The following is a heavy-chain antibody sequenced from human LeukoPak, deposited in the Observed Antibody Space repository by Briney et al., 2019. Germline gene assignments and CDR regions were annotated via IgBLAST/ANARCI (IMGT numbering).Heavy chain of an antibody. CDR3: AREAIVGSTHD. CDR2: IYSGGST. V-gene: IGHV3-66*01. J-gene: IGHJ4*02. Sequence: PGGSLRLSCAASGFTVSRNYMSWVRQAPGKGLEWVSVIYSGGSTYYADSVKGRFTISRDNAKNTLYMQMNSLRAEDTAVYYCAREAIVGSTHDWGQGTLVTVSS. D-gene: IGHD1-26*01. CDR1: GFTVSRNY.